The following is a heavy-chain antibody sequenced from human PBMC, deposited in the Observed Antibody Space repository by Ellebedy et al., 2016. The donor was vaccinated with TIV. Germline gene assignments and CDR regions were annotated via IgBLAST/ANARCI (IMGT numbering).Heavy chain of an antibody. J-gene: IGHJ5*02. Sequence: SGPTLVKPTQTLTLTCTFSGFSLTTRPVGVGWIRQPPGRALEWLAVIYWNDDKRYSPSLKSRLTITKDTSQNQVVLTMTNMDPVDTATYYCAHRGGFCTSTSCLPAGWFDPWGQGTLVTVSS. D-gene: IGHD2-2*01. CDR3: AHRGGFCTSTSCLPAGWFDP. CDR2: IYWNDDK. V-gene: IGHV2-5*01. CDR1: GFSLTTRPVG.